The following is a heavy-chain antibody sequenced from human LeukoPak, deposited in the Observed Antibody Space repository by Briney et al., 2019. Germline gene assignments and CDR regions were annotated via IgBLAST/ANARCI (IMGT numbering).Heavy chain of an antibody. CDR2: IQTSGST. V-gene: IGHV4-61*02. D-gene: IGHD6-13*01. Sequence: SETLSLTCSVSGASINSGSYYWTWIRQPAGKGLEWIGRIQTSGSTNYNPSLKSRVTISVDTSKNQFSLKLSSVTAADTAVYYCARFDSSWSGAFDYWGQGTLVIVSS. CDR1: GASINSGSYY. J-gene: IGHJ4*02. CDR3: ARFDSSWSGAFDY.